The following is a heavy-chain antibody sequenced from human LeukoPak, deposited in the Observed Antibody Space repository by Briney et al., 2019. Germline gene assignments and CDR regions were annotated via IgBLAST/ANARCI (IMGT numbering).Heavy chain of an antibody. D-gene: IGHD2-2*01. J-gene: IGHJ3*01. CDR3: ARVLVPGAIHDALDV. V-gene: IGHV5-51*01. Sequence: GESLKISCNGSVYSFTSYWIGWVRQMPGKGLEWMGIIYPGDSDTRYSPSFHGQVTISADTSISTAYLQWSSLKASDTAMYYCARVLVPGAIHDALDVWGQGTMVTVSS. CDR2: IYPGDSDT. CDR1: VYSFTSYW.